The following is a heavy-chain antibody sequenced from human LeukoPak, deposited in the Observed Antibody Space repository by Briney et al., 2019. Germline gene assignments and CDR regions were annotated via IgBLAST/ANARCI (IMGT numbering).Heavy chain of an antibody. CDR1: RFTINNYE. D-gene: IGHD3-16*01. CDR2: ITSSSSYI. V-gene: IGHV3-21*01. J-gene: IGHJ5*02. Sequence: GGSLRLSCAASRFTINNYEMNWVRQAPGKGLEWVSSITSSSSYIYYADSVKGRFTISKDNAKNSLYLQMNSLRAEDTAVYYCARDDYGNWFDLWGQGTLVIVSS. CDR3: ARDDYGNWFDL.